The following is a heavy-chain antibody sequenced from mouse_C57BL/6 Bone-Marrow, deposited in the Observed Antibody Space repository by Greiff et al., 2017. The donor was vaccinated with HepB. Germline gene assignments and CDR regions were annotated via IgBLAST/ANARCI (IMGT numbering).Heavy chain of an antibody. CDR3: AREGGY. J-gene: IGHJ2*01. Sequence: VQLQESGPELVKPGASVKISCKASGYAFSSSWMNWVKQRPGKGLEWIGRIYPGDGDTNYNGKFKGKATLTADKSSSTAYMQLSSLTSEDSAVYFCAREGGYWGQGTTLTVSS. V-gene: IGHV1-82*01. CDR2: IYPGDGDT. CDR1: GYAFSSSW.